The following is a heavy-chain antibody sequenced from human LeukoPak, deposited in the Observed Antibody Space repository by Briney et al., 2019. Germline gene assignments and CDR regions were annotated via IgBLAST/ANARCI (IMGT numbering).Heavy chain of an antibody. CDR3: ASALARGFDY. Sequence: SETLSLTCTVSGGSISSYYWSWIRQPPGKGLEWIGYIYASWSTNYNPSLKSRVTISVDTSKNQFSLKLSSVTAADTAVYYCASALARGFDYWGQGTLVTVSS. CDR1: GGSISSYY. CDR2: IYASWST. J-gene: IGHJ4*02. D-gene: IGHD3-10*01. V-gene: IGHV4-59*01.